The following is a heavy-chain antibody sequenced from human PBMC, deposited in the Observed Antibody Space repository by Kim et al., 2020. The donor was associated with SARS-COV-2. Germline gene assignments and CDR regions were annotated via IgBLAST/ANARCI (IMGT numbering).Heavy chain of an antibody. CDR3: ASLGYCSSTSCRQNGMDV. CDR2: ISDSGGNS. D-gene: IGHD2-2*01. J-gene: IGHJ6*02. CDR1: GFTFSSYA. V-gene: IGHV3-23*01. Sequence: GGSLRLSCAASGFTFSSYAMNWVRQTPGKGLEWVSAISDSGGNSYHADSVKGRFTISRDNSKNTLYLQMNSLRVEDTAVYYCASLGYCSSTSCRQNGMDVWGQGTTVTVSS.